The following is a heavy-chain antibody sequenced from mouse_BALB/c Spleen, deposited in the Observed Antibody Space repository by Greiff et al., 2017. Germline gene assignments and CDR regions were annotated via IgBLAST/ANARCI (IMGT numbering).Heavy chain of an antibody. V-gene: IGHV1-54*01. CDR2: INPGSGGT. CDR3: ARMDYDYDGYAMDY. Sequence: VKLMESGAELVRPGTSVKVSCKASGYAFTNYLIEWVKQRPGQGLEWIGVINPGSGGTNYNEKFKGKATLTADKSSSTAYMQLSSLTSDDSAVYFCARMDYDYDGYAMDYWGQGTSVTVSS. D-gene: IGHD2-4*01. CDR1: GYAFTNYL. J-gene: IGHJ4*01.